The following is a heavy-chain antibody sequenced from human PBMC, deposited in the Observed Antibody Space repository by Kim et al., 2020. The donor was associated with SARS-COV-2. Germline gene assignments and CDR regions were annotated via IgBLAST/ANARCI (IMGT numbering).Heavy chain of an antibody. D-gene: IGHD4-17*01. J-gene: IGHJ6*02. CDR3: ASPSPLRRHGMDV. Sequence: YAHSVKGRFAISRHNSKNPLDLQMNSLRAEDTAVYYCASPSPLRRHGMDVWGQGTTVTVSS. V-gene: IGHV3-53*04.